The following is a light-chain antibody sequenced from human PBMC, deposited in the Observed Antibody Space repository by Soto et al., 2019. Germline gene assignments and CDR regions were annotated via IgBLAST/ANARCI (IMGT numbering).Light chain of an antibody. V-gene: IGLV2-8*01. CDR2: EVT. CDR3: CSYAGSNLHVV. J-gene: IGLJ2*01. Sequence: QAVVTQPPSASGSPGQSVTISCTGTSSDVGGYNYVSWYQQHPGKAPKLMIYEVTQRPSGVPDRFSGSKSGNTASLTVSGLQAEDEADYYCCSYAGSNLHVVFGGGTKLTVL. CDR1: SSDVGGYNY.